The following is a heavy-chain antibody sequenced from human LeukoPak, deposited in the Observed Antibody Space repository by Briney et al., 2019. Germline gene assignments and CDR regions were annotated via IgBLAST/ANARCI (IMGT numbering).Heavy chain of an antibody. V-gene: IGHV3-30*04. Sequence: GRSLRLSCAASGFTFSSYSMNWVRQAPGKGLEWVAVISYDGSNKYYADSVKGRFTISRDNAKNSLYLQMNSLRAEDTAVYYCARGGSTTTKTRRIDPWGQGTLVTVSS. J-gene: IGHJ5*02. CDR3: ARGGSTTTKTRRIDP. D-gene: IGHD4-17*01. CDR2: ISYDGSNK. CDR1: GFTFSSYS.